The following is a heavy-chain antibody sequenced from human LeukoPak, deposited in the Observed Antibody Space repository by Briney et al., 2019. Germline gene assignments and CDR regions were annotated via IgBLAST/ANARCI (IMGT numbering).Heavy chain of an antibody. V-gene: IGHV3-23*01. CDR2: VSGSGGAT. Sequence: GSLRLSCAASGFTFNNYAMSWVRQAPGMGLEWLSYVSGSGGATYYAASVKGRFTISRDNSKNTVYLQMGSLRAEDTAVYYCAKNRGGTCKYYMDVWGNGTTVTVSS. CDR1: GFTFNNYA. CDR3: AKNRGGTCKYYMDV. D-gene: IGHD2-15*01. J-gene: IGHJ6*03.